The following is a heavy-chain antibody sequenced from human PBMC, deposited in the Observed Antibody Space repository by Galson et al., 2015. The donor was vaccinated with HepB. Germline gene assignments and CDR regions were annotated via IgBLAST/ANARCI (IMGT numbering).Heavy chain of an antibody. J-gene: IGHJ6*03. CDR1: GFTFSSYS. V-gene: IGHV3-48*01. Sequence: SLRLSCAASGFTFSSYSMNWVRQAPGKGLEWVSYISSSSSTIYYADSVKGRFTISRDNAKNSLYLQMNSLRAEDTAVYYCASPTVTSPGSYYYYYYMDVWGKGTTVTVSS. CDR2: ISSSSSTI. D-gene: IGHD1-7*01. CDR3: ASPTVTSPGSYYYYYYMDV.